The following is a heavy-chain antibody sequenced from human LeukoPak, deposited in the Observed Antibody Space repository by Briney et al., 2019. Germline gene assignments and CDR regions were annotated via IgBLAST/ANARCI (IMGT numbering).Heavy chain of an antibody. D-gene: IGHD3-9*01. Sequence: SETLSLTCAVYGGSFSGYYWSWIRQSPGKGLEWIGEINHRGSTNYNPSLKSRVTISVDTSKNQFSLKLSSVTAADTAVYYCARGPTYYDILTGSYYYMDVWGKGTTVTISS. CDR1: GGSFSGYY. CDR3: ARGPTYYDILTGSYYYMDV. J-gene: IGHJ6*03. V-gene: IGHV4-34*01. CDR2: INHRGST.